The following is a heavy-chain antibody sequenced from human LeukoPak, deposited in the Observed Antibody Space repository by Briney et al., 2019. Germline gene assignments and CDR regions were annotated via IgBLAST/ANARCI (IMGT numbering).Heavy chain of an antibody. Sequence: SETLSLTCGVSGDSFSGYYWSWIRQSPGKGLEWMAEINDSGSTNFNPSLKSRLRISVDASKNQFSLTRSSVAAADTAVYYCARRVSYYYFYMDVWGNGTTVSVS. V-gene: IGHV4-34*01. CDR1: GDSFSGYY. CDR2: INDSGST. CDR3: ARRVSYYYFYMDV. J-gene: IGHJ6*03.